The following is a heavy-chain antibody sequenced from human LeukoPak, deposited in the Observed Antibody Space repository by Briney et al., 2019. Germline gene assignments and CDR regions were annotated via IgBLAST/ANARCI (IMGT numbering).Heavy chain of an antibody. V-gene: IGHV4-4*07. CDR2: IYTNGGT. CDR1: GASVSDSY. J-gene: IGHJ4*02. Sequence: SETLSLICTVSGASVSDSYWSWIRQPAGKGLEWIGRIYTNGGTRYNPSLKSRVIMSVNTSKTQFSLNLTSVTAADTAVYYCAKEAVPSAIGTFGHWGQGILVTVSS. D-gene: IGHD2-2*02. CDR3: AKEAVPSAIGTFGH.